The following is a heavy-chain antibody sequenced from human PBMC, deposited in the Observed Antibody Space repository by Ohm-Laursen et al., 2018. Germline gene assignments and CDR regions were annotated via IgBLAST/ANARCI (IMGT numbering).Heavy chain of an antibody. D-gene: IGHD3/OR15-3a*01. J-gene: IGHJ4*02. CDR2: IGTFNNKT. CDR1: GYTFVSYA. CDR3: ARDRDWAIDY. V-gene: IGHV1-18*04. Sequence: ASVKVSCKASGYTFVSYAISWVRQAPGQGLEWMGWIGTFNNKTNYAQKFQGRVTVTTDTSTSTAYMELRSLTSDDTAVYYCARDRDWAIDYWGQGTLVTVSS.